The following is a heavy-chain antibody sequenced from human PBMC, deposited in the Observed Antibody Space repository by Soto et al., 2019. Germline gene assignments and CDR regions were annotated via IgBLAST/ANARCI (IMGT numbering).Heavy chain of an antibody. CDR3: TTGPPLGDYYYYYMDV. CDR2: IKSKTDGGTT. V-gene: IGHV3-15*01. Sequence: EVQLVESGGGLVQPGGSLRLSCAASGFTFSNAWMSWVRQAPGKGLEWVGRIKSKTDGGTTDYAAPVKGRFTISRDDSKNTLYLQMNSLKTEDTAVYYCTTGPPLGDYYYYYMDVWGKGTTVTVSS. CDR1: GFTFSNAW. D-gene: IGHD4-17*01. J-gene: IGHJ6*03.